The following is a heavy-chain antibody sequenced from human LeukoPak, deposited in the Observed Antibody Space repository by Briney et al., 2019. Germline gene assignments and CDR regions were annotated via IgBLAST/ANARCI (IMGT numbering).Heavy chain of an antibody. CDR1: GGSISSSSYY. J-gene: IGHJ3*02. Sequence: TSETLSLTCTVSGGSISSSSYYWGWIRQPPGKGLEWIESIYYSGSTYYNPSLKSRVTISVDTSKNQFSLKLSSVTAADTAVYYCALTNTMVRGVRWAFDIWGQGTMVTVSS. CDR3: ALTNTMVRGVRWAFDI. D-gene: IGHD3-10*01. V-gene: IGHV4-39*07. CDR2: IYYSGST.